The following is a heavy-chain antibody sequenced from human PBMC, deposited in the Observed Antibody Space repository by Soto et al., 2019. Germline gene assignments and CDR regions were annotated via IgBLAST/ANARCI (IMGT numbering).Heavy chain of an antibody. D-gene: IGHD6-6*01. CDR3: VEYCSSSRYSCCTDV. J-gene: IGHJ6*02. Sequence: GGSLRLSCAASGFTFSSYAMSWVRQAPGKGLEWVSAISGSGGSTYYADSVKGRFTISRDNSKNTLYLQMNSLRAEDTAVYYCVEYCSSSRYSCCTDVWCQGTTVTVS. CDR2: ISGSGGST. V-gene: IGHV3-23*01. CDR1: GFTFSSYA.